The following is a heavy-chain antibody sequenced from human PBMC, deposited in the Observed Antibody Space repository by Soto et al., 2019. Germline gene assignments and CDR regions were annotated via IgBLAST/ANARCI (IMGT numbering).Heavy chain of an antibody. J-gene: IGHJ4*02. D-gene: IGHD3-16*01. CDR2: IYWDGDK. V-gene: IGHV2-5*02. CDR1: GFSLYSSGVG. Sequence: QITLKESGPTLVKPTQTLTLTCTFSGFSLYSSGVGVAWIRQPPGKALEFLGLIYWDGDKHFSPSLKSRLTITRDNSKNHVVLTMTNVDPVDTATYYCAHRYIERGLSGFPNWGQGTLVTVSS. CDR3: AHRYIERGLSGFPN.